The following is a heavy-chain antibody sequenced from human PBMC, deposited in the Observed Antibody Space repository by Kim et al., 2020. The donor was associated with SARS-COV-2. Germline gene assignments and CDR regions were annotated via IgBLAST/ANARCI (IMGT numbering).Heavy chain of an antibody. D-gene: IGHD3-22*01. CDR3: ARSGGVYDSSGYYLGY. Sequence: GGSLRLSCAASGFTFSSYWMSWVRQAPGKGLEWVANIKQDGSEKYYVDSVKGRFTISRDNAKNSLYLQMNSLRAEDTAVYYCARSGGVYDSSGYYLGYWGQEPWSPSPQ. V-gene: IGHV3-7*03. CDR2: IKQDGSEK. CDR1: GFTFSSYW. J-gene: IGHJ4*01.